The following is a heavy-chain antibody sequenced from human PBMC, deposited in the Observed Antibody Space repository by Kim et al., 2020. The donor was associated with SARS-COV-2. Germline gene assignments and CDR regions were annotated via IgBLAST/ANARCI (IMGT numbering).Heavy chain of an antibody. CDR1: GGSISSYY. CDR2: IYYSGST. V-gene: IGHV4-59*08. CDR3: ARQIYDFWKTGVVYYYMDV. D-gene: IGHD3-3*01. Sequence: SETLSLTCTVSGGSISSYYWSWIRQPPGKGLEWIGYIYYSGSTKYNPSLKSRVTISVDTYKNQFSLKLSSVTAADTAVYYCARQIYDFWKTGVVYYYMDVWGEGTPVTVSS. J-gene: IGHJ6*03.